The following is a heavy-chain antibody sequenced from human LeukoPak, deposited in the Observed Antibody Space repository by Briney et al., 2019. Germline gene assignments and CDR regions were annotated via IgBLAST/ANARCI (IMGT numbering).Heavy chain of an antibody. J-gene: IGHJ4*02. Sequence: GGPLRLPCAASGFTFSTYFMNCVRQTPGRGLEWMACVSQDWSETDYLDSGRVRFPISSDNTKNSVYLQMNSLRAEDTAVYYCVRDLGHSRHYFEYWGQGALVTVSS. CDR3: VRDLGHSRHYFEY. V-gene: IGHV3-7*01. CDR1: GFTFSTYF. CDR2: VSQDWSET. D-gene: IGHD7-27*01.